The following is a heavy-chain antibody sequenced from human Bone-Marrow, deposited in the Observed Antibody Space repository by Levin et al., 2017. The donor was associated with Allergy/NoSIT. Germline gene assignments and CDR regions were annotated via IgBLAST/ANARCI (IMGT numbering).Heavy chain of an antibody. V-gene: IGHV3-74*01. J-gene: IGHJ6*02. CDR3: AKVSDYWSGSYYHYYGMDV. Sequence: GGSLRLSCAASGSTFSSNWMHWVRQAPGEGLVWVARIDTYGGSTNYADSVRGRFTISRDNAENTVYLQMNSLRAEDTAVYYCAKVSDYWSGSYYHYYGMDVWGQGTTVTVSS. CDR2: IDTYGGST. CDR1: GSTFSSNW. D-gene: IGHD3-3*01.